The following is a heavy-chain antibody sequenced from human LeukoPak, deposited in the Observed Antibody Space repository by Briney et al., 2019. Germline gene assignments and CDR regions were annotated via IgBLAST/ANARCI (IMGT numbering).Heavy chain of an antibody. CDR1: GGSFSGYY. Sequence: SETLSLTCAVYGGSFSGYYWSWIRQPAGKGLEWIGRIYTSGSTNYNPSLKSRVTMSVDTSKNQFSLKLSSVTAADTAVYYCARDYYDSSGYYFGWFDPWGQGTLVTVSS. CDR2: IYTSGST. CDR3: ARDYYDSSGYYFGWFDP. J-gene: IGHJ5*02. V-gene: IGHV4-4*07. D-gene: IGHD3-22*01.